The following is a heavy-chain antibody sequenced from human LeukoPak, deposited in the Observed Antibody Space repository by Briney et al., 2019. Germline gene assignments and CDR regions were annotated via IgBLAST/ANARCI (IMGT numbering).Heavy chain of an antibody. CDR3: ARDWSTMVRGVIGGSNHPRY. D-gene: IGHD3-10*01. CDR1: GFTFSDYY. V-gene: IGHV3-11*01. CDR2: ISSSGSTI. Sequence: GGSLRLSCAASGFTFSDYYMSWIRQAPGKGLEWVSYISSSGSTIYYADSVKGRFTISRDNAKNSLYLQMNSLRAEDTAVYYCARDWSTMVRGVIGGSNHPRYWGQGTLVTVSS. J-gene: IGHJ4*02.